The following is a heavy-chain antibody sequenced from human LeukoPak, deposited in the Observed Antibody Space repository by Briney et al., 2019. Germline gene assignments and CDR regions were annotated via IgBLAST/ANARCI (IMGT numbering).Heavy chain of an antibody. CDR3: ARGVWFGEFFIPPYFDY. CDR2: ISSSSSYI. CDR1: GFTFSSYS. J-gene: IGHJ4*02. Sequence: PGGSLRLSCAASGFTFSSYSMNWVRQAPGKGLEWVSSISSSSSYIYYADSVKGRFTISRDNAKNSLYLQMNSLRAEDTAVYYCARGVWFGEFFIPPYFDYWGQGTLVTVSS. V-gene: IGHV3-21*01. D-gene: IGHD3-10*01.